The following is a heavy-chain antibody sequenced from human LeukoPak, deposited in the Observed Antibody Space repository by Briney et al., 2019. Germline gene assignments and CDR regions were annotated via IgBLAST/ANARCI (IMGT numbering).Heavy chain of an antibody. Sequence: SGTLSLTCAVYGGSFSGYYWSWIRQPPGKGLEWIGEINHSGSTNYNPSLKSRVTISVDTSKSQFSLKLSSVTAADTAVYYCARARYSSGWLNYWGQGTLVTVSS. CDR3: ARARYSSGWLNY. D-gene: IGHD6-19*01. CDR1: GGSFSGYY. V-gene: IGHV4-34*01. CDR2: INHSGST. J-gene: IGHJ4*02.